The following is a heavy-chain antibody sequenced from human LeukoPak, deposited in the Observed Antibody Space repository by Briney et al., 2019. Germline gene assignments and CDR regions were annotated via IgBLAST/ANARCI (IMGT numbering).Heavy chain of an antibody. V-gene: IGHV4-59*08. Sequence: SESLPLTCTVSGGSISSYYWSWIRQPPGEGLEWIGYIYYSGSTNYNPSLKSRVTISVDTSKNQFSLKLSSVTAADTAVYYCARHGCGGDCYSGDFDYSGQGTLVTVSS. CDR3: ARHGCGGDCYSGDFDY. D-gene: IGHD2-21*02. CDR2: IYYSGST. CDR1: GGSISSYY. J-gene: IGHJ4*02.